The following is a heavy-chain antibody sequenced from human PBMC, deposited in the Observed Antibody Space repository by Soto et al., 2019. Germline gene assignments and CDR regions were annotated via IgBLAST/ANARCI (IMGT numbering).Heavy chain of an antibody. CDR1: GFTFSSYA. Sequence: QVQLVESGGGVVQPGRSLRLSCAASGFTFSSYAMHWVRQAPGKGLEWVAVISYDGSNKYYADSVKGRFTISRDNCKNTLYLQMNSLRAEDTAVYYCTRSHYFDYWGQGTLVTVSS. V-gene: IGHV3-30-3*01. J-gene: IGHJ4*02. CDR2: ISYDGSNK. CDR3: TRSHYFDY.